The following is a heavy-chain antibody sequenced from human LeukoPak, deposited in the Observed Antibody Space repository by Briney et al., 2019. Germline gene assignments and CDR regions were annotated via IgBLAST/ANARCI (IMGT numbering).Heavy chain of an antibody. J-gene: IGHJ3*02. CDR3: ARDFSGWAVAGSFDI. Sequence: PGGSLNLSCEASGFTFSSNHMSWARQAPGKGLERAPVIYSGGSTYYADSVKGLFTISRDNSKNTLYLQMNSLRAEDTAVYYCARDFSGWAVAGSFDIGGQGPRVPVSS. D-gene: IGHD6-19*01. CDR1: GFTFSSNH. V-gene: IGHV3-66*02. CDR2: IYSGGST.